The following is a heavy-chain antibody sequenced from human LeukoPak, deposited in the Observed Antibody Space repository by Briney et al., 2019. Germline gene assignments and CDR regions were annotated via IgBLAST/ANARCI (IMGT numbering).Heavy chain of an antibody. CDR1: GGSFSGYY. J-gene: IGHJ6*03. V-gene: IGHV4-34*01. D-gene: IGHD6-19*01. CDR3: ARGPRYSSGWRYYYYYYMDV. Sequence: SETLSLTCAVYGGSFSGYYWSWIRQPPGKGLEWSGEINHSGSTNYNPSLKSRVTISVDTSKNQFSLKLSSVTAADTAVYYCARGPRYSSGWRYYYYYYMDVWGKGTTVTVSS. CDR2: INHSGST.